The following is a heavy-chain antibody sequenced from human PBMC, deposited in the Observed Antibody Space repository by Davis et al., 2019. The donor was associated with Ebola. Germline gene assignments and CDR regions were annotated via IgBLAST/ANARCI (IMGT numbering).Heavy chain of an antibody. V-gene: IGHV3-21*01. Sequence: GESLKISCVTSGFIFTNYAMHWVRQAPGTGLEWVGSSRRGSADYIHHGDAVRCRLTISTDPAKNSVYLQMNRLRAEDTGVYYCGRGSDRWELLSKWGQGTIVTVSS. CDR3: GRGSDRWELLSK. CDR2: SRRGSADYI. D-gene: IGHD1-26*01. CDR1: GFIFTNYA. J-gene: IGHJ3*01.